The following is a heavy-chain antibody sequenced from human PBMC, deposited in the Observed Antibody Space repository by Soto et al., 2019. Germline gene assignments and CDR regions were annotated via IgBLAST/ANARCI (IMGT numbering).Heavy chain of an antibody. J-gene: IGHJ4*02. CDR1: GFTFSSSA. CDR3: TRRRGYSRGWDYFHE. CDR2: MRKKANSYAT. D-gene: IGHD6-19*01. Sequence: GGSLRPSCAASGFTFSSSAMHWVRQSSGKGLEWVGHMRKKANSYATAYAASVKGRFTTSRDDSKTTAYLQMNSLKTEDTAGYYCTRRRGYSRGWDYFHEWGQGPLVTVSS. V-gene: IGHV3-73*01.